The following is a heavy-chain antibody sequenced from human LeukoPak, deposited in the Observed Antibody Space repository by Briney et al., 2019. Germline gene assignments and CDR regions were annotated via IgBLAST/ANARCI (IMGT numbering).Heavy chain of an antibody. D-gene: IGHD3-3*01. Sequence: PSETLSLTCTVSGGSISSGSYYWSWIRQPPGKGLEWIGRIYTSGSTNYNPSLKSRVTMSVDTSKNQFSLKLSSVTAADTAVYYCARASNVWSGYGYYYYMDVWGKGTTVTVSS. CDR1: GGSISSGSYY. J-gene: IGHJ6*03. CDR3: ARASNVWSGYGYYYYMDV. V-gene: IGHV4-61*02. CDR2: IYTSGST.